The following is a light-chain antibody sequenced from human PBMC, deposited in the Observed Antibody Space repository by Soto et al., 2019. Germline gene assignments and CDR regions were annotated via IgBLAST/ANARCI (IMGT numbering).Light chain of an antibody. CDR2: DVN. CDR1: SSDIGAYNF. CDR3: SSYTSSSTPYV. J-gene: IGLJ1*01. Sequence: QSALTQPASVSGSPGQSITISCTGTSSDIGAYNFVSWYQQHPGKAPKLMLYDVNIRPSGVSNRFSGSKSGNTASLTISGLQAEDEADYYCSSYTSSSTPYVFGTGTKLTVL. V-gene: IGLV2-14*03.